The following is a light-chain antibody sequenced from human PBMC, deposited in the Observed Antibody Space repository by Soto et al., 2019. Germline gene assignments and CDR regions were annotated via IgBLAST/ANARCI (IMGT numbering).Light chain of an antibody. CDR3: SSHTSSSTRLL. Sequence: QSVLTQPASVSGSPGQSITISCTGTNSDVGGYNFVSWYQQHPGKAPKLLIYEVSYRPSGVSNRFSGSKSGNTASLTISGLQAVDEADYHCSSHTSSSTRLLFGGGTKLTVL. J-gene: IGLJ2*01. CDR2: EVS. V-gene: IGLV2-14*01. CDR1: NSDVGGYNF.